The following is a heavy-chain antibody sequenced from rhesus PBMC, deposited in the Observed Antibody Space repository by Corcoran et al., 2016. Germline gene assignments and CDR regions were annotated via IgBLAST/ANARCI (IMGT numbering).Heavy chain of an antibody. CDR3: ARLNSAYYVDF. Sequence: QVQLQESGPGVVQPSETLSLTCAVSGASIRDSYRWSWIRQPPGKGREWIGYIYGRSTSTNYNPSLKSRVTISKDTSKNQFSLNLSSLTAADAAVFYCARLNSAYYVDFWGQGVLVT. CDR1: GASIRDSYR. V-gene: IGHV4S10*01. J-gene: IGHJ4*01. CDR2: IYGRSTST. D-gene: IGHD4-23*01.